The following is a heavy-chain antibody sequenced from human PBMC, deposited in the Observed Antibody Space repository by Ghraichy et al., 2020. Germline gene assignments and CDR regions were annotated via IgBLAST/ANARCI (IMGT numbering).Heavy chain of an antibody. CDR1: GFTFSSYS. D-gene: IGHD3-22*01. CDR2: ISSSSSTI. CDR3: ARLKYYYDSSGPNPMDV. Sequence: LSLTCAASGFTFSSYSMNWVRQAPGKGLEWVSYISSSSSTIYYADSVKGRFTISRDNAKNSLYLQMNSLRAEDTAVYYCARLKYYYDSSGPNPMDVWGQGTTVTVSS. V-gene: IGHV3-48*01. J-gene: IGHJ6*02.